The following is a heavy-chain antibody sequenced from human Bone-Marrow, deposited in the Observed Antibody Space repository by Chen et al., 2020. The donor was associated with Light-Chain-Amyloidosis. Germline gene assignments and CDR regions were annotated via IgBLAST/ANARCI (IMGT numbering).Heavy chain of an antibody. Sequence: VESGGGVVQPGRSLRRSCAASGFTFSSYAMYWVRQAPGKGLEWLAFISYDGSRVSYAGSLKGRFTISRDQSKRKLYLQMNSLGPEDTALYYCARERDGRGLDYWGQGTLVSVST. CDR2: ISYDGSRV. V-gene: IGHV3-30*03. CDR1: GFTFSSYA. CDR3: ARERDGRGLDY. J-gene: IGHJ4*02. D-gene: IGHD3-10*01.